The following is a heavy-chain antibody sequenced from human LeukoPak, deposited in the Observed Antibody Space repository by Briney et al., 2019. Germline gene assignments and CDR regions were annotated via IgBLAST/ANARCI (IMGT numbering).Heavy chain of an antibody. J-gene: IGHJ4*02. D-gene: IGHD6-13*01. CDR2: IYTSGGT. V-gene: IGHV4-4*07. CDR1: GGSISSYY. Sequence: SQTLSLTCTVSGGSISSYYWSWIRQPAGKRLEWIGRIYTSGGTNYNPSLKSRVTISVDTSKNQFSLKLSSVTAADTAVYYCARLDSAAAGTMEYWGEYYFDYWGQGTLVTVSS. CDR3: ARLDSAAAGTMEYWGEYYFDY.